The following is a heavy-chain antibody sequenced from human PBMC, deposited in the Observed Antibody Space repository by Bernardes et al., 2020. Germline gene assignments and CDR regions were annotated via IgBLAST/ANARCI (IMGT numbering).Heavy chain of an antibody. D-gene: IGHD5-18*01. Sequence: SVKVSCKASGGTFSSYAISWVRQAPGQGLEWMGGIIPIFGTANYAQKFQGRVTITADKSTSTAYMELSSLRSEDTAVYYCARAVDTANLFDYWGQGTLVTVSS. J-gene: IGHJ4*02. CDR3: ARAVDTANLFDY. CDR1: GGTFSSYA. CDR2: IIPIFGTA. V-gene: IGHV1-69*06.